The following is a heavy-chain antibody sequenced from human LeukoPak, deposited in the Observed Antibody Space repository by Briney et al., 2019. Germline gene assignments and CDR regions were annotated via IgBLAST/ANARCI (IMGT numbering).Heavy chain of an antibody. CDR3: ARVRVVEQGYFDY. CDR1: GGSISSYY. V-gene: IGHV4-59*12. J-gene: IGHJ4*02. CDR2: IYYSGST. D-gene: IGHD1/OR15-1a*01. Sequence: SETLSLTCTVSGGSISSYYWSWIRQPPGKGLEWIGYIYYSGSTNYNPSLKSRVTISVDTSKNQFSLKLSSVTAADTAVYYCARVRVVEQGYFDYWGQGTLVTVSS.